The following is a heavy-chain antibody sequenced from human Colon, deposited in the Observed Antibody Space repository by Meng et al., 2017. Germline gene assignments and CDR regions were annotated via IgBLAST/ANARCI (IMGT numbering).Heavy chain of an antibody. CDR1: GFTFSNYA. CDR3: AKKYSSGWQVHDY. CDR2: ISYNGSNK. V-gene: IGHV3-30*04. Sequence: GESLKISCAASGFTFSNYAMHWVRQAPGKGLEWVAVISYNGSNKYYADSVKGRFSISRDNSKNPLYLQMNSLRAEDTAVYYCAKKYSSGWQVHDYWGQGTLVTVSS. J-gene: IGHJ4*02. D-gene: IGHD6-19*01.